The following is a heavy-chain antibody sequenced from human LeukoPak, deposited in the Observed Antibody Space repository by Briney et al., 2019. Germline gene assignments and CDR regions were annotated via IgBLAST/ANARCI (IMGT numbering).Heavy chain of an antibody. CDR2: VYTSGST. D-gene: IGHD1-26*01. CDR1: GRSISSYY. CDR3: ARDPVVVRVGATTVRYYYYMDV. J-gene: IGHJ6*03. V-gene: IGHV4-4*07. Sequence: SDTLTLTCNVSGRSISSYYWSWFRQPAGQGLEWIGRVYTSGSTKYNPSLKSRVTMSVDTSKNQFSLKLSSVTDADTAVYHCARDPVVVRVGATTVRYYYYMDVWGKGTTVTVSS.